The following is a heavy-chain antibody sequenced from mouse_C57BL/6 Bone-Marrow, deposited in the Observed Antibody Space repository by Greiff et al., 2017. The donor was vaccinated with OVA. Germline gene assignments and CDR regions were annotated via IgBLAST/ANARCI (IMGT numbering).Heavy chain of an antibody. CDR1: RYTFTDYN. V-gene: IGHV1-18*01. D-gene: IGHD4-1*01. CDR2: INPNNGGT. J-gene: IGHJ3*01. Sequence: SGPELVKPGASVKIPCKASRYTFTDYNMDWVKQSHGKSLEWIGDINPNNGGTIYNQKFKGKATLTVDKSSSTAYMELRSLTSEDTAVYYCATLTPWFAYWGQGTLVTVSA. CDR3: ATLTPWFAY.